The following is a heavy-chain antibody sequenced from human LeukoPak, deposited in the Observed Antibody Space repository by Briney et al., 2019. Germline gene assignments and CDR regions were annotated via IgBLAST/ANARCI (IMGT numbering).Heavy chain of an antibody. J-gene: IGHJ4*02. CDR2: IYYSGST. V-gene: IGHV4-59*11. D-gene: IGHD7-27*01. CDR1: GGSISSHY. CDR3: ASFWGSRFDY. Sequence: PSETLSLTCTVSGGSISSHYWSWIRQPPGKGLEWIGYIYYSGSTNYNPSLKSRVTISVDTSKNQFSLKLSSVTAADTAVYYCASFWGSRFDYRGQGTLVTVYS.